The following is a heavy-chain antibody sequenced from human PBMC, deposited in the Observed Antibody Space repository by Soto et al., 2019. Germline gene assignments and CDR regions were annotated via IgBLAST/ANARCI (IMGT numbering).Heavy chain of an antibody. CDR1: GFTFSSYA. CDR2: ISYDGSNK. Sequence: GGSLRLSCAASGFTFSSYAMHWVRQAPGKGLEWVAVISYDGSNKYYADSVKGRFTISRDNSKNTLYLQMNSLRAEDTAVYYCARDFSYYYDSSGSNWFDPWGQGTLVTVSS. CDR3: ARDFSYYYDSSGSNWFDP. V-gene: IGHV3-30-3*01. J-gene: IGHJ5*02. D-gene: IGHD3-22*01.